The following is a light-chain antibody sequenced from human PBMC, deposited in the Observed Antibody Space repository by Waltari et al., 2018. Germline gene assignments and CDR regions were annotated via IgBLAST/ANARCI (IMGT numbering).Light chain of an antibody. J-gene: IGKJ1*01. V-gene: IGKV3-20*01. Sequence: EIALTQSPGPLSLSPGERATLPCRASQSVVSSYLAWYQQKPGQAPRRLIYVASSRATGIPYRFSGSGSGTDFTLTISRLEPEDFAVYYCQQYGSSPQTFGQGTKVEIK. CDR3: QQYGSSPQT. CDR2: VAS. CDR1: QSVVSSY.